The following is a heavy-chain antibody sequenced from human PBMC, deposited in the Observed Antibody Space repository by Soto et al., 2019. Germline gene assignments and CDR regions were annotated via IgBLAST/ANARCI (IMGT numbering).Heavy chain of an antibody. J-gene: IGHJ4*02. D-gene: IGHD2-2*01. V-gene: IGHV4-39*01. CDR2: LYHSGNT. Sequence: QLQLQESGPGLVKPAETLSLTCSVSGGSISNSDFYWGWIRQPPGKGLEWIGSLYHSGNTYYSPSLKSRVTISVYTSKNQFPLSLSSLTAGDTAVYFCARHCTVTSCYGLHYWGPGTLVTVSS. CDR3: ARHCTVTSCYGLHY. CDR1: GGSISNSDFY.